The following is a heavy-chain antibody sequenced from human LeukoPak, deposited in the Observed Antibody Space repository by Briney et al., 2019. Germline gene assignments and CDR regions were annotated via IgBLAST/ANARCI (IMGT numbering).Heavy chain of an antibody. J-gene: IGHJ6*03. Sequence: PGGSLRLSCAASGFTVSSNYMSWVRQAPGKGLEWVSVIYSGGSTYYADSVEGRFTISRDNSKNTLYLQMNSLRAEDTAVYYCAGALLKGAVYYYYYMDVWGKGTTVTVSS. CDR3: AGALLKGAVYYYYYMDV. CDR1: GFTVSSNY. CDR2: IYSGGST. V-gene: IGHV3-53*01.